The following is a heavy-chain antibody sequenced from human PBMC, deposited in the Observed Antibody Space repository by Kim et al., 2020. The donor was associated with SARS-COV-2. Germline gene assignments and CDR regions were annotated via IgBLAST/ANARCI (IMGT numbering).Heavy chain of an antibody. CDR2: IYYSGST. CDR1: GGSISSYY. Sequence: SETLSLTCTVSGGSISSYYWSWIRQPPGKGLEWIGYIYYSGSTNYNPSLKSRVTISVDTSKNQFSLKLSSVTAADTAVYYCARHVDTARGDWFDPWGQGTLVTVSS. V-gene: IGHV4-59*13. D-gene: IGHD5-18*01. CDR3: ARHVDTARGDWFDP. J-gene: IGHJ5*02.